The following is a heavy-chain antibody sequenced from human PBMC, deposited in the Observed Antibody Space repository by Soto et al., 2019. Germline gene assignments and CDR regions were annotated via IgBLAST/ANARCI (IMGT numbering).Heavy chain of an antibody. J-gene: IGHJ4*02. D-gene: IGHD5-12*01. CDR1: GYTFTTFV. V-gene: IGHV1-3*01. CDR3: ARGPSSGCFDS. CDR2: INLANGDT. Sequence: GASVKVSCKPSGYTFTTFVLHWMRQAPGQRLEWMGWINLANGDTLYSQKFLGRVSNTRDTSATTAYMELTYLTSEDTAIYYCARGPSSGCFDSWGQGTLVTVSS.